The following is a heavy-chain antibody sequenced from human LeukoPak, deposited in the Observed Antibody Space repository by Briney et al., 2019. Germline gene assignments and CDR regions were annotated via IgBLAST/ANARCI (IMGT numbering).Heavy chain of an antibody. J-gene: IGHJ4*02. Sequence: SETLSLTCTVSGGSISSYYWSWIRQPPGKGLEWIGYIYYSGSTNYNPSLKSRVTISVDTSKNQFSLKLSSVTAADTAVYYCARGDTAMESFDYWGQGTLVTVSS. CDR2: IYYSGST. CDR3: ARGDTAMESFDY. D-gene: IGHD5-18*01. CDR1: GGSISSYY. V-gene: IGHV4-59*01.